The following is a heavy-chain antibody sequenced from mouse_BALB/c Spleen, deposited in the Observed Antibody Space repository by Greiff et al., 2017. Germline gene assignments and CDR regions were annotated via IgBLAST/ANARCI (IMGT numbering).Heavy chain of an antibody. CDR3: AREEIIIRYFDV. D-gene: IGHD1-2*01. CDR2: INPGSGGT. CDR1: GYAFTNYL. J-gene: IGHJ1*01. Sequence: VQLQQSGAELVRPGTSVKVSCKASGYAFTNYLIEWVKQRPGQGLEWIGVINPGSGGTNYNEKFKGKATLTADKSSSTAYMQLSSLTSDDSAVYFCAREEIIIRYFDVWGAGTTVTVSS. V-gene: IGHV1-54*01.